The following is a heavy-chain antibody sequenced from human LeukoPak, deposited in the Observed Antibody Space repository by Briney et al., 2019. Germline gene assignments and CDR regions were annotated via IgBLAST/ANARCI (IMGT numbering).Heavy chain of an antibody. CDR3: VRGYYDSSGYYYFDY. CDR1: DGSISNYY. D-gene: IGHD3-22*01. Sequence: SETLSLTCTVSDGSISNYYWSCIRQPPGKGLEWIGYIYYSGSRNYNPSLKSRVTISVDTSKNQFSLRLSSVTAADTAVYYCVRGYYDSSGYYYFDYWGQGTLVTVSS. V-gene: IGHV4-59*01. J-gene: IGHJ4*02. CDR2: IYYSGSR.